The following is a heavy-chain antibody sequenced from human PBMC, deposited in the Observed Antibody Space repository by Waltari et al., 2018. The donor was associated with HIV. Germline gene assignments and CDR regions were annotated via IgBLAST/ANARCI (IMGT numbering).Heavy chain of an antibody. Sequence: VQLQESGQGLVKASETLSLTCSVSGVSIGTYYWSWIRQPPGKGLEWIGHVHPSGSAKYNPSLKSLVTLSIDTSNSQFSLILKSVSAADTAISYCARDLRNYYDSDGFYHPYQSGLDVWGPGTTVTVSS. J-gene: IGHJ6*02. V-gene: IGHV4-59*01. CDR2: VHPSGSA. CDR3: ARDLRNYYDSDGFYHPYQSGLDV. CDR1: GVSIGTYY. D-gene: IGHD3-22*01.